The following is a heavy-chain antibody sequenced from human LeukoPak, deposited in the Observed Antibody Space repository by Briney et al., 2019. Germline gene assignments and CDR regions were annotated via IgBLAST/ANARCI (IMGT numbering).Heavy chain of an antibody. D-gene: IGHD2-15*01. V-gene: IGHV3-15*01. Sequence: GGSLRLSCAASGFTFSNAWMSWVRQAPGKGLEWVGRIKSKTDGGTTDYAAPVKGRFTISRDDSKNTLYLQMNSLKTEDTAVYYCTTDGYCSGGSCLRAFDIWGQGTMVTVSS. CDR2: IKSKTDGGTT. CDR3: TTDGYCSGGSCLRAFDI. J-gene: IGHJ3*02. CDR1: GFTFSNAW.